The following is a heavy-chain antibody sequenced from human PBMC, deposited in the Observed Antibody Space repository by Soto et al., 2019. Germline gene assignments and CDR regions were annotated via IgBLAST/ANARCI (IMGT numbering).Heavy chain of an antibody. V-gene: IGHV4-28*01. Sequence: QGQLQESGPGLVKPSDTLSLTRGVSGTSISGDYWGGWIRQTPGKGLEWIGYISSGGATHYNPSLGSRLTMSVDTSRSQFSLKLSSVTAVDAALYYCTRKTGGYYFFEYWGRGTLVTVSS. J-gene: IGHJ4*02. CDR1: GTSISGDYW. CDR2: ISSGGAT. CDR3: TRKTGGYYFFEY. D-gene: IGHD2-8*02.